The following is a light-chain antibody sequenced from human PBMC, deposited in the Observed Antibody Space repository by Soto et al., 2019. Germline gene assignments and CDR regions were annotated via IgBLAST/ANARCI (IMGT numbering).Light chain of an antibody. V-gene: IGKV1-39*01. J-gene: IGKJ5*01. CDR3: QQSYSTPLT. CDR1: QSISSY. CDR2: AAS. Sequence: DIQMTQSPSSLSASVGDRVTITCRASQSISSYLNWYQQKPGKAPKLLIYAASSLQSGVPSRFSGSGSGTDFTLTISSLQPEDFAAYYCQQSYSTPLTVGQGTRL.